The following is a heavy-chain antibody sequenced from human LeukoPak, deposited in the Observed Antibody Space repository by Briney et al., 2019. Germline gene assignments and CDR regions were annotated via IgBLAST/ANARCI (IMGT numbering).Heavy chain of an antibody. CDR3: ARDAPPVAAPPGYYYYYMDV. D-gene: IGHD6-6*01. CDR2: IIPIFGTA. CDR1: GYTFTSYY. V-gene: IGHV1-69*05. Sequence: ASVKVSCKASGYTFTSYYMHWVRQSPGQGLEWMGGIIPIFGTANYAQKFQGRVTITTDESTSTAYMELSSLRSEDTAVYYCARDAPPVAAPPGYYYYYMDVWGEGTTVTVSS. J-gene: IGHJ6*03.